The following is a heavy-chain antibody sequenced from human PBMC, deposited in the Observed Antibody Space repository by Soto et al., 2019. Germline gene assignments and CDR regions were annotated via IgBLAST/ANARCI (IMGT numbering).Heavy chain of an antibody. D-gene: IGHD6-13*01. CDR2: IYHSGST. Sequence: QLQLQESGSGLVKPSQTLSLTCAVSGGSLSSGGYSWSWIRQPPGKGLEWIGYIYHSGSTYYNPSLKSRVTISVDRSKNQFSLKLTSVTAADPAVYYCARGLNTAAALYYWGQGTLVTVSS. CDR1: GGSLSSGGYS. V-gene: IGHV4-30-2*01. J-gene: IGHJ4*02. CDR3: ARGLNTAAALYY.